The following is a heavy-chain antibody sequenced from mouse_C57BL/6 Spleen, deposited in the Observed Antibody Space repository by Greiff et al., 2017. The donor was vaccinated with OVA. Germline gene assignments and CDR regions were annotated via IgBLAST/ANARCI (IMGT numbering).Heavy chain of an antibody. CDR2: IWRGGST. CDR3: AKNSGHYGSASEAMDY. V-gene: IGHV2-5*01. D-gene: IGHD1-1*01. CDR1: GFSLTSYG. J-gene: IGHJ4*01. Sequence: ESGPGLVQPSQSLSLTCTVSGFSLTSYGVHWVRQSPGKGLEWLGLIWRGGSTDSNSAFMSILSITKENSKSQIFIKMNSLQADDTAIYYRAKNSGHYGSASEAMDYWGKGTSVTVSS.